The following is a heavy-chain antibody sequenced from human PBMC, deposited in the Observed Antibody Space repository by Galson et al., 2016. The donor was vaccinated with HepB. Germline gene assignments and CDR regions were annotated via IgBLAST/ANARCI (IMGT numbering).Heavy chain of an antibody. CDR3: ARGGIYYSGVDV. CDR1: GDSVSSNSAA. Sequence: CAISGDSVSSNSAAWNWIRQSPSRGLEWLGRTYYRSKWYNDYAASMKGRISINPDTSKNQFSLQLNSVTPEDTAVYYCARGGIYYSGVDVWGQGTTVIVSS. D-gene: IGHD1-26*01. J-gene: IGHJ6*02. CDR2: TYYRSKWYN. V-gene: IGHV6-1*01.